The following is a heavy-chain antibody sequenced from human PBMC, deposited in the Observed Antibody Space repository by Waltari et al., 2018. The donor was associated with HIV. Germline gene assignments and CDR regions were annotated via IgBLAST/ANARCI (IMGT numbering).Heavy chain of an antibody. V-gene: IGHV4-61*02. D-gene: IGHD3-3*01. CDR2: IYTSGST. CDR3: ARAYYDFWSGTGSSGNWFDP. J-gene: IGHJ5*02. CDR1: GGSIRSGSYY. Sequence: QVQLQESGPGLVKPSQTLSLTCTVSGGSIRSGSYYCSWFRQPAGKGLELIGRIYTSGSTNYNPSLKSRVTISVDTSKNQFSLKLRSVTAADTAVYYCARAYYDFWSGTGSSGNWFDPWGQGTLVTVSS.